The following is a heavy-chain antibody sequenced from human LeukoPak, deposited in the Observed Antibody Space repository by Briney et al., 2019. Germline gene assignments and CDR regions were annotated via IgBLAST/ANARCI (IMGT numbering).Heavy chain of an antibody. V-gene: IGHV3-30*18. CDR1: GFTFSSYG. CDR2: ISYDGSNK. CDR3: AKDLGSSGWYFDY. D-gene: IGHD6-19*01. J-gene: IGHJ4*02. Sequence: GRSLRLSCAASGFTFSSYGMRWVRQAPGKGLEWVSVISYDGSNKYYADSVKGRFTISRDNSKNTLYLQMNSLRAEDTAVYYCAKDLGSSGWYFDYWGQGTLVTVSS.